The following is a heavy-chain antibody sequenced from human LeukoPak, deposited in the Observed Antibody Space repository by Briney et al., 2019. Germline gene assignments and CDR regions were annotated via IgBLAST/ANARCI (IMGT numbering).Heavy chain of an antibody. D-gene: IGHD2-15*01. CDR1: GFTFSDYW. CDR3: ARDLSHCSGGTCFSAHFDY. Sequence: PGGSLRLSCAASGFTFSDYWMHWVRQAPGKGLVWVSRINTDMSSTIYTDSVKGRFTISRDNAKNTLYLQMNSLRAEDAAVYYCARDLSHCSGGTCFSAHFDYWGLGTLVTVSS. CDR2: INTDMSST. J-gene: IGHJ4*02. V-gene: IGHV3-74*01.